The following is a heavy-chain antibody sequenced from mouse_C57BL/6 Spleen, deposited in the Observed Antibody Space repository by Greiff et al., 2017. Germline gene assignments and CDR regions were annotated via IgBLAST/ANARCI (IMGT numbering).Heavy chain of an antibody. CDR3: ARGIYYGYDEGLMDY. V-gene: IGHV1-39*01. Sequence: EVQGVESGPELVKPGASVKISCKASGYSFTDYNMNWVKQSNGKSLEWIGVINPNYGTTSYNQKFKGKATLTVDQSSSTAYMQLNSPTSEDSAVYYCARGIYYGYDEGLMDYWGQGTSVTVSS. CDR2: INPNYGTT. CDR1: GYSFTDYN. D-gene: IGHD2-2*01. J-gene: IGHJ4*01.